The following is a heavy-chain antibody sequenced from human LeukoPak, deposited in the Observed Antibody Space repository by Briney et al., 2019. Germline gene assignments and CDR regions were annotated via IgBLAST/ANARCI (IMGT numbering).Heavy chain of an antibody. CDR1: GFTFSSYE. Sequence: GGSLRLSCAASGFTFSSYEMNWVRQAPGKGLEWVSYISGSSSTIYYADSVKGRFTISRDNAKNSLYLQMNSLRAEDTGVYYCVISSGWKGGYYFDFWGQGTLVTVSA. J-gene: IGHJ4*02. CDR2: ISGSSSTI. D-gene: IGHD6-19*01. CDR3: VISSGWKGGYYFDF. V-gene: IGHV3-48*03.